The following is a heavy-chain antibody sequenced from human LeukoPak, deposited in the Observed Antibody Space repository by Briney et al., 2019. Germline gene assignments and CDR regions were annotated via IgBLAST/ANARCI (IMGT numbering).Heavy chain of an antibody. CDR2: ISYNGRSI. J-gene: IGHJ3*01. V-gene: IGHV3-48*03. D-gene: IGHD6-19*01. CDR3: ARDILPRYSSGWYGTGDRAFDV. CDR1: GFMFSTYE. Sequence: GGSLRLSCAASGFMFSTYEMNWVRQAPGKGLEWLSYISYNGRSIYYADSVKGRFTISRDNAKNSLYLQMNSLRAEDTAVYYCARDILPRYSSGWYGTGDRAFDVWGQGTMVTVSS.